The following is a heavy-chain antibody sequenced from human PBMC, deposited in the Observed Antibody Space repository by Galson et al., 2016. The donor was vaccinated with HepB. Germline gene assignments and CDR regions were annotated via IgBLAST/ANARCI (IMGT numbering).Heavy chain of an antibody. Sequence: SVKVSCKASGDTFTSYGISWARQAPGQGLEWMGWISAYSGHTQYAQKLQGRVTMTTDTSTSTAYMALRSLSSDDAAVYYCAKDLWTGQQLAYYFDSWGQGTLVTVSS. CDR2: ISAYSGHT. V-gene: IGHV1-18*04. CDR3: AKDLWTGQQLAYYFDS. D-gene: IGHD6-13*01. CDR1: GDTFTSYG. J-gene: IGHJ4*02.